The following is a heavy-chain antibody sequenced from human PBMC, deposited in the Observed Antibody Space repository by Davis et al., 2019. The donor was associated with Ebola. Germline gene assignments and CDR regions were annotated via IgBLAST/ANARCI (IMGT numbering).Heavy chain of an antibody. Sequence: LSLTCAASGLTLTNAWMTWVRQAPGKGLEWVGRIKSKTDGGTIDYAAPVKGRFTISRDDSKNTLFLQMDSLKTEDTAVYHCITRTAVTDVHAFDVWGQGTMVAVSP. CDR1: GLTLTNAW. D-gene: IGHD6-19*01. J-gene: IGHJ3*01. CDR2: IKSKTDGGTI. V-gene: IGHV3-15*01. CDR3: ITRTAVTDVHAFDV.